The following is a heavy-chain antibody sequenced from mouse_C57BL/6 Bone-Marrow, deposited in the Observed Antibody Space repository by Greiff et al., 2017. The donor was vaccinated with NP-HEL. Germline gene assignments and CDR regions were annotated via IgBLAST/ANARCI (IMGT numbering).Heavy chain of an antibody. V-gene: IGHV1-22*01. CDR2: INPNNGGT. D-gene: IGHD4-1*02. J-gene: IGHJ4*01. CDR3: ARKGNWDGGDAMDY. Sequence: VQLQQSGPELVKPGASVKMSCKASGYTFTDYNMHWVKQSHGKSLEWIGYINPNNGGTSYNQKFKGKATLTVNKSSSTAYMELRSLTSEDSAVYYCARKGNWDGGDAMDYWGQGTSVTVSS. CDR1: GYTFTDYN.